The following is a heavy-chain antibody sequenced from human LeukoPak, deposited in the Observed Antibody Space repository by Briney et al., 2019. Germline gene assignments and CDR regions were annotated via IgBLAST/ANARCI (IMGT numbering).Heavy chain of an antibody. Sequence: SETLSLTCTVSGGSISSSSYYWGWIRQPPGKGLEWIGEIHHSGSTNYNPSLKSRVTISVDTSKNQFSLKLSSVTAADTAVYYCARGSGSYPDWGQGTLVTVSS. D-gene: IGHD1-26*01. CDR1: GGSISSSSYY. V-gene: IGHV4-39*07. J-gene: IGHJ4*02. CDR2: IHHSGST. CDR3: ARGSGSYPD.